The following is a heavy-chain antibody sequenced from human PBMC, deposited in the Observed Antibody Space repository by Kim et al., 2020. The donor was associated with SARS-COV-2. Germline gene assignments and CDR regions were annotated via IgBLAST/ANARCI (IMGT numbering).Heavy chain of an antibody. CDR2: YI. Sequence: YIYYADSVNDRFTISRDNAKNSLYLQMNSLRAEDTAVYYCARDQAAGPGYWGQGTLVTVSS. CDR3: ARDQAAGPGY. J-gene: IGHJ4*02. D-gene: IGHD6-13*01. V-gene: IGHV3-21*01.